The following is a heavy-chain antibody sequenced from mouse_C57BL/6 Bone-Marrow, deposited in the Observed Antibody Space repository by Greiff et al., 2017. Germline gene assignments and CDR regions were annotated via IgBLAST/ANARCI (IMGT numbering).Heavy chain of an antibody. CDR2: IYPGSGNT. CDR1: GYTFTSYG. J-gene: IGHJ3*01. CDR3: ARGVGWFAY. V-gene: IGHV1-66*01. Sequence: QVQLQQSGAELARPGASVKLSCKASGYTFTSYGISWVKQRPGQGLEWIGWIYPGSGNTKYNEKFKGKATLTADTSSSTAYMQLSSLTSEDSAVYYCARGVGWFAYWGQGTLVTVSA. D-gene: IGHD1-1*02.